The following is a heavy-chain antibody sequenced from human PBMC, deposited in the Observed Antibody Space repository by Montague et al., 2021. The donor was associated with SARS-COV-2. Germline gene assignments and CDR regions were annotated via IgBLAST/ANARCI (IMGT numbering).Heavy chain of an antibody. V-gene: IGHV3-23*01. J-gene: IGHJ3*02. CDR3: ARDRPNYDDGSGYVLKADAFDI. CDR2: ISGSGFTT. D-gene: IGHD3-22*01. Sequence: SLRLSCAASGFTFSRYAMTWVRQAPGKGLEWVSAISGSGFTTYYXXSLKVRFTVPRDNSKNTVYLQMNSLRGEDTAAYFCARDRPNYDDGSGYVLKADAFDIWGRGTMVTVSS. CDR1: GFTFSRYA.